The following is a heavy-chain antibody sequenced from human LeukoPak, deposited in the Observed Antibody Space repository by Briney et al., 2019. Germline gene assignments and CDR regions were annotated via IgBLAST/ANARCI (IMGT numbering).Heavy chain of an antibody. V-gene: IGHV3-74*01. CDR2: INSDGSST. CDR1: GFTFSSYA. CDR3: ARVADYGDYVDY. Sequence: GGSLRLSCAASGFTFSSYAMSWVRQAPGKGLVWVSRINSDGSSTTYADSVKGRFTISRDNAKNTLYLQMNSLRAEDTAVYYCARVADYGDYVDYWGQGTLVTVSS. J-gene: IGHJ4*02. D-gene: IGHD4-17*01.